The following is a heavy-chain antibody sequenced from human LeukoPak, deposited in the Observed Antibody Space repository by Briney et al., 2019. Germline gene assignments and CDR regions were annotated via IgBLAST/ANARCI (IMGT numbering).Heavy chain of an antibody. CDR1: GFTFDDYG. J-gene: IGHJ3*02. CDR2: INWNGGST. D-gene: IGHD3-22*01. Sequence: PGGSLRLSCAASGFTFDDYGMSWVRQAPGKGLEWVSGINWNGGSTGYADSVKGRFTISRDNSKNTLYLQMNSLRAEDTAVYYCAKVDDYYDSSAVAFDIWGQGTMVTVSS. V-gene: IGHV3-20*04. CDR3: AKVDDYYDSSAVAFDI.